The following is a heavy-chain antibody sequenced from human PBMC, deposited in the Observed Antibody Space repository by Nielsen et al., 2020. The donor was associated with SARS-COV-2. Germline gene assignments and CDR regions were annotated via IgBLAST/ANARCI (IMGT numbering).Heavy chain of an antibody. J-gene: IGHJ5*02. V-gene: IGHV3-30*03. Sequence: GGSLRLSCVASGFSFSTYGMHWVRQAPGKGLEWVAAISYDASNQYYGDSVRGRFTISRDNSKNTVSLQMNSLRPEDTAVYYCARAGSTIFGVVTPGWFDPWGQGTLVTVSS. D-gene: IGHD3-3*01. CDR1: GFSFSTYG. CDR3: ARAGSTIFGVVTPGWFDP. CDR2: ISYDASNQ.